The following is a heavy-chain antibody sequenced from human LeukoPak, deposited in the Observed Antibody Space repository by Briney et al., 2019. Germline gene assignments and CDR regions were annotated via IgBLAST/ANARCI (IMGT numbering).Heavy chain of an antibody. D-gene: IGHD2-8*01. Sequence: SETLSLTCTVSGDSISSYYWSWIRQPPGKELEWIGYIYYSGSTNYNPSLKSRVTISVDTSKNQFSLKLSSVTAADTAVYYCARGMGSPDYWGQGTLVTVSS. CDR3: ARGMGSPDY. CDR1: GDSISSYY. CDR2: IYYSGST. V-gene: IGHV4-59*01. J-gene: IGHJ4*02.